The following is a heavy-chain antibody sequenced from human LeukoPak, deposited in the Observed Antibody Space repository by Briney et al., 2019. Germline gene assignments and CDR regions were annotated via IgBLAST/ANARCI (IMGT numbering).Heavy chain of an antibody. CDR2: IGSSGSTI. V-gene: IGHV3-48*03. J-gene: IGHJ6*03. Sequence: GSLRLSCAASGFTFSSYEMNWVRQAPGKGLEWVSYIGSSGSTIYYADSVKGRFTISRDNAKNSLYLQMNSLRAEDTAVYYCARVRRWELLLHYYYIDVWGKGTPVTISS. D-gene: IGHD1-26*01. CDR3: ARVRRWELLLHYYYIDV. CDR1: GFTFSSYE.